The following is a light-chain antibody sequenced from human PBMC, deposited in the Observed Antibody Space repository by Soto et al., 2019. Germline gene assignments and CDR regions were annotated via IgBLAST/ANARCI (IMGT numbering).Light chain of an antibody. CDR2: DAS. J-gene: IGKJ1*01. CDR1: QSIGYY. Sequence: EIVLTQSPATLSLSPGERATLSCRASQSIGYYLAWYQEKPGQAPRLLIYDASIRATGIPARFSGSWSGTDFTLTINGLEPEDSAVYYCQQRGNWPPTWTFGQGTKVETK. V-gene: IGKV3-11*01. CDR3: QQRGNWPPTWT.